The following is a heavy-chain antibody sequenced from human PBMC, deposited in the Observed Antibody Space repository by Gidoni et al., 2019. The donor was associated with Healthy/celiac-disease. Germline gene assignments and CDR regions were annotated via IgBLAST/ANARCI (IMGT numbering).Heavy chain of an antibody. V-gene: IGHV3-15*07. D-gene: IGHD6-19*01. J-gene: IGHJ4*02. CDR2: IKSKPDGATT. Sequence: EVQLLESGGGLVKPGGSLRLSCAASGFTFSHAWMKWVRQAPGKGLEWVGRIKSKPDGATTDYAAPVKGRFTISRDDSKNTLYLQMNSLKTEDTAVYYCTTPEAYSSGWPAGVVKDYWGQGTLVTVSS. CDR3: TTPEAYSSGWPAGVVKDY. CDR1: GFTFSHAW.